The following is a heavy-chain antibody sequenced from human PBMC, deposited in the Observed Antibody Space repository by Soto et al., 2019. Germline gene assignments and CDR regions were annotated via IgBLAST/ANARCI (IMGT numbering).Heavy chain of an antibody. D-gene: IGHD4-17*01. Sequence: PSETLPVTCDVSCDTISTCGYTWAWIRQPPGKALEWIGHTYHSGNPYYNPSLKSRVIISVDTSKNQFSLKLNSVTAADTAVYYCARVNYGNYYYYYGMDVWGQGTTVTVSS. CDR3: ARVNYGNYYYYYGMDV. CDR1: CDTISTCGYT. V-gene: IGHV4-30-2*01. CDR2: TYHSGNP. J-gene: IGHJ6*02.